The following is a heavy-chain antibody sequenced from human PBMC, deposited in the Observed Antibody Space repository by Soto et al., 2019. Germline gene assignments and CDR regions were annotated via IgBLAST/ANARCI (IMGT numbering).Heavy chain of an antibody. D-gene: IGHD1-26*01. CDR2: ISNDGNDE. CDR1: GFVFSNYG. J-gene: IGHJ4*02. V-gene: IGHV3-30*18. Sequence: QVQVVESGRGVVQPGRSLRLSCAASGFVFSNYGMHWVRQAPGKGLEWVAVISNDGNDEYYIDSVKGRFTISRDNSKNTLYLQMNTLNTEDTALYYCAKDIHSGSNHLGADYWGQGTLVTVSS. CDR3: AKDIHSGSNHLGADY.